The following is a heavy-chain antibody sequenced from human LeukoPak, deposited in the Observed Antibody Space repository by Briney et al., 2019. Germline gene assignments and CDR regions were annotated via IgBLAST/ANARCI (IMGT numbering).Heavy chain of an antibody. J-gene: IGHJ4*02. D-gene: IGHD3-22*01. CDR3: AREGGYYDSSGYYRY. Sequence: PGGSLRLSCAASGFTFSSYSMNWVRQAPGKGLEWVSSISSSSSYIYYADSVKGRFTISRDNAKNSLYLQMNSLRAEDTAIYYCAREGGYYDSSGYYRYWGQGTLVTVSS. CDR1: GFTFSSYS. V-gene: IGHV3-21*01. CDR2: ISSSSSYI.